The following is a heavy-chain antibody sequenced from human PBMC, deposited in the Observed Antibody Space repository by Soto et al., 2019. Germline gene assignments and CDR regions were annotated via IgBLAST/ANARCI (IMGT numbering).Heavy chain of an antibody. CDR1: GDTFSSFA. CDR2: IMPIFRTP. J-gene: IGHJ6*02. V-gene: IGHV1-69*12. D-gene: IGHD1-1*01. Sequence: QVHLVQSGAEEKKPGSSVKVSCKASGDTFSSFAISWVRQAPGQGLEWMGGIMPIFRTPKYGQKFQGRVTITEDESTRTAYMDLSSVRCEDTAVYYCAKDKDREQLGGNYYCAVDGWGQGTTVIVAS. CDR3: AKDKDREQLGGNYYCAVDG.